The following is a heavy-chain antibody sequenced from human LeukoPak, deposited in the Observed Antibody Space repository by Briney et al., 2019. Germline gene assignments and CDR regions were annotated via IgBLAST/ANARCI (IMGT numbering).Heavy chain of an antibody. J-gene: IGHJ6*03. V-gene: IGHV1-69*05. Sequence: RASVKVSCKASGGTFSSYAISWVRQAPGQGLEWMGRIIPIFGTANYAQKFQGRVTITTDESTSTAYMELSSLRSEDTAVYYYAGKNCSGGSCYSGAFRARSGYYMDVWGKGTTVTVSS. CDR3: AGKNCSGGSCYSGAFRARSGYYMDV. CDR1: GGTFSSYA. CDR2: IIPIFGTA. D-gene: IGHD2-15*01.